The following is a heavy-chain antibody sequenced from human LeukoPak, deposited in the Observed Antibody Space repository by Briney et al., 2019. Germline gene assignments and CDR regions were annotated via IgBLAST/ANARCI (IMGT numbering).Heavy chain of an antibody. D-gene: IGHD2-2*01. CDR2: MNPNSGNT. V-gene: IGHV1-8*01. CDR1: GYTFTSYD. J-gene: IGHJ6*02. Sequence: ASVKVSCKASGYTFTSYDINWVRQATGQGLEWMGWMNPNSGNTGYAQKFQGRVTMTRNTSISTAYMELSSLRSEDTAVYYCASGPIPVPPGWLWIYYYYGMDVWGQGTTVTVSS. CDR3: ASGPIPVPPGWLWIYYYYGMDV.